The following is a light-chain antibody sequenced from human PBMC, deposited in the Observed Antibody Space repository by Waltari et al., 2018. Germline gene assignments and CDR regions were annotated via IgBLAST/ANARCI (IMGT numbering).Light chain of an antibody. CDR1: QSIGSS. J-gene: IGKJ1*01. Sequence: TAVTQSPVTLSVSPGERATSPCRTSQSIGSSLAWYQQKPGQAPRLLIYHASTRATSIPARFSGSGSETEFTLTISSLQSEDFAVYYCQQYNNWPPGTFGQGTKVEV. V-gene: IGKV3-15*01. CDR3: QQYNNWPPGT. CDR2: HAS.